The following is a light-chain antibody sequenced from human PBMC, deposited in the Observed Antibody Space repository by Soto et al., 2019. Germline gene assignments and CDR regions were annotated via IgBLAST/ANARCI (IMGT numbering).Light chain of an antibody. Sequence: DIQMTQSPSSVSASVGDRVTITCRAGQGISGWLAWYQQKPGKAPKLLIYAASSLQSGVPSRFSGSGTGTYFTLTISSLQPEDFASYVCQQDNRFPHTFGPGTKVEIK. J-gene: IGKJ3*01. CDR2: AAS. CDR3: QQDNRFPHT. V-gene: IGKV1D-12*01. CDR1: QGISGW.